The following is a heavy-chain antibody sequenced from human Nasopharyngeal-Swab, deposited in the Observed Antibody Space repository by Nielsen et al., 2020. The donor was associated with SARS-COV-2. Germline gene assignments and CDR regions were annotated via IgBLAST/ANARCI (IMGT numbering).Heavy chain of an antibody. V-gene: IGHV4-59*01. CDR1: GGSISSYY. J-gene: IGHJ5*02. Sequence: SETLSLTCTVSGGSISSYYWSWIRQPPGKGLKWIGYIYYSGSTNYNPSLKSRVTISVDTSKNQFSLKLSSVTAADTAVYYCARMSGGNWFDPWGQGTLVTVSS. D-gene: IGHD3-10*01. CDR2: IYYSGST. CDR3: ARMSGGNWFDP.